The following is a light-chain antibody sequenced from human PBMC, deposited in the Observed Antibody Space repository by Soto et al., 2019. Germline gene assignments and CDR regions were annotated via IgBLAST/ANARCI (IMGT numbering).Light chain of an antibody. CDR1: HSISDT. Sequence: EIVMKQSPNTLSVSPGERATLSCRASHSISDTLAWYRQKPGQAPRLLIFGSSTRAPGIPARFSASGSETEFTLTITTLQSEDFAVYDCQQYNAWPRTFGQGTKVDIK. CDR3: QQYNAWPRT. V-gene: IGKV3-15*01. J-gene: IGKJ1*01. CDR2: GSS.